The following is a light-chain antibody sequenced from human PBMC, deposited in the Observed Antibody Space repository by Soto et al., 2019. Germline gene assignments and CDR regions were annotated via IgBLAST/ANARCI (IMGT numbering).Light chain of an antibody. CDR2: GAS. V-gene: IGKV3-20*01. Sequence: ETVMTQSPGTLSVSLGERATLSCRASQSVSSSYIAWYQQKRGQAPRRLIYGASIRATGIPDRFSGSGSGTDFTLTISRLEPEDFALYYCQQYHTSPLTFGQGTKVDI. CDR1: QSVSSSY. CDR3: QQYHTSPLT. J-gene: IGKJ1*01.